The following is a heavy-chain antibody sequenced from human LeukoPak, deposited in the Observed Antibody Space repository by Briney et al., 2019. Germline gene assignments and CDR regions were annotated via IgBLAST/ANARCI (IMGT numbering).Heavy chain of an antibody. V-gene: IGHV4-4*07. D-gene: IGHD4-17*01. Sequence: SETLSLTCSVSGVPVSSSYWSWIWQPAGKGLEWIGRIYPSGTTHYNPSLKSRVTISVDTSKNQFSLKLTSVTAADTAVYYCAEDYGDWGQGTLVTVSS. J-gene: IGHJ4*02. CDR1: GVPVSSSY. CDR2: IYPSGTT. CDR3: AEDYGD.